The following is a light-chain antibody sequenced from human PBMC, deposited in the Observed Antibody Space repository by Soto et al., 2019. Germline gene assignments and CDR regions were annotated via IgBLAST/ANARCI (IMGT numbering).Light chain of an antibody. CDR1: QSVSSY. Sequence: EIVLTQSPATLSLSPGERATLSCRASQSVSSYLAWYQQKPGQAPRLLIYDASNRATGIPGRFSGSGSGTDFTLTISSEEPEYFADYYCQQRSTFGRGTKVEIK. CDR2: DAS. J-gene: IGKJ1*01. V-gene: IGKV3-11*01. CDR3: QQRST.